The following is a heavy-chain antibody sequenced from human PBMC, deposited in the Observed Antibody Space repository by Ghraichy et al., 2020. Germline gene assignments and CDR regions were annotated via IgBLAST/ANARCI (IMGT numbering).Heavy chain of an antibody. V-gene: IGHV3-23*01. CDR1: GFTFSTYT. CDR3: AKDITPDGVWDLDY. J-gene: IGHJ4*02. D-gene: IGHD3-16*01. Sequence: GGSLRLSCAASGFTFSTYTMNWVRQAPGKGLEWVSGIYGSGGGGSTFYADSVKGRFTISRDNSKNTLYLQMNSLRAEDTAIYYCAKDITPDGVWDLDYWGQGTLVTVSS. CDR2: IYGSGGGGST.